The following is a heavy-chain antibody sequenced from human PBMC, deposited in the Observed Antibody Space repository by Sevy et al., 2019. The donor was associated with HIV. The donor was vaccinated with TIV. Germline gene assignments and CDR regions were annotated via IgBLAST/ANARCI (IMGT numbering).Heavy chain of an antibody. J-gene: IGHJ4*02. CDR2: INRSDLST. Sequence: ASVKVACKASGYTFTNYSMHWVRQAPGKGLEWMGIINRSDLSTIYAQKFQGRVTMTRDTSTSTVYMELSSLRSDDTAVYYCARTSPRGGFDYWGQGALVTVSS. D-gene: IGHD3-16*01. V-gene: IGHV1-46*03. CDR1: GYTFTNYS. CDR3: ARTSPRGGFDY.